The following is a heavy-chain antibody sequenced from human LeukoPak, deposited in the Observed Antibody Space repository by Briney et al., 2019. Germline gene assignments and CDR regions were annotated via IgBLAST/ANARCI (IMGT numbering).Heavy chain of an antibody. CDR1: GFTFSSYA. Sequence: GGSLRLSCAASGFTFSSYAMSWDRQAPGKGLEWVSAISGSGGSTYYADSVKGRFTISRDNSKNTLYLQMNSLRAEDTAVYYCAKDRSGIAAAEWFDPWGQGTLVTVSS. CDR3: AKDRSGIAAAEWFDP. CDR2: ISGSGGST. J-gene: IGHJ5*02. D-gene: IGHD6-13*01. V-gene: IGHV3-23*01.